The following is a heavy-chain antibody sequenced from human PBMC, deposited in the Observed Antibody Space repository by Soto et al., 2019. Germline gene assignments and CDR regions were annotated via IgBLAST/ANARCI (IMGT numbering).Heavy chain of an antibody. Sequence: ASGKVSCKASGYTFTSYGISWVRQAPGQGLEWMGWISAYNGNTNYAQKLQGRVTMTTDTSTSTAYMELRSLRSDDTAVYYCARRDYGDYPGGYGMDVWGQGTTVTVSS. D-gene: IGHD4-17*01. CDR3: ARRDYGDYPGGYGMDV. J-gene: IGHJ6*02. V-gene: IGHV1-18*04. CDR2: ISAYNGNT. CDR1: GYTFTSYG.